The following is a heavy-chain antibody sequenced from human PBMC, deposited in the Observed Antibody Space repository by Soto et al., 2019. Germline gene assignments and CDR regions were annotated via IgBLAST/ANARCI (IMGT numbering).Heavy chain of an antibody. CDR1: GYTFTSYG. CDR3: ARLDTAMVQYYFDY. V-gene: IGHV1-18*04. CDR2: ISAYNGNT. J-gene: IGHJ4*02. Sequence: ASVMVSCKASGYTFTSYGISWVRQAPGQGLEWMGWISAYNGNTNYAQKLQGRVTMTTDTSTSTAYMELRSLRSDDTAVYYCARLDTAMVQYYFDYWGQGTLVTVSS. D-gene: IGHD5-18*01.